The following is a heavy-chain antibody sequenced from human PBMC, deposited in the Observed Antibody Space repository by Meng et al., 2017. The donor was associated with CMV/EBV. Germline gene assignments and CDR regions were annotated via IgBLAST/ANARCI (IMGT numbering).Heavy chain of an antibody. Sequence: GESLKISCAASGFTFSSYAMSWVRQAPGKGLEWVSAISGSGGSTYYADSVKGRFTISRDNSKNTLYLQMNSLRAGDTAVYYCAKYALVVVPAAIPDYFDYWGQGTLVTVSS. CDR2: ISGSGGST. D-gene: IGHD2-2*01. CDR3: AKYALVVVPAAIPDYFDY. J-gene: IGHJ4*02. CDR1: GFTFSSYA. V-gene: IGHV3-23*01.